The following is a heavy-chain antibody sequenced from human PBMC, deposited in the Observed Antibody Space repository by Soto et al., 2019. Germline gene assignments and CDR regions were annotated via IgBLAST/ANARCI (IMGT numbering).Heavy chain of an antibody. V-gene: IGHV3-9*01. CDR2: ISCNSNNI. CDR3: AKDLAVGATTRFSAFDF. J-gene: IGHJ3*01. Sequence: EVQLVESGGGLVQPGRSLRLSCEASGFTFDDHGMHWVRQAPGKGLEWVSGISCNSNNIAYADSVRGRFTVFRDNAKNSMYLEMSSLRADDTALYYCAKDLAVGATTRFSAFDFWGQGTMVTVSS. D-gene: IGHD1-26*01. CDR1: GFTFDDHG.